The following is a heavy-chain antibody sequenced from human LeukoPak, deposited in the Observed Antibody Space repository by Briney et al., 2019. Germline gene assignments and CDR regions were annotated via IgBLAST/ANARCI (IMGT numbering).Heavy chain of an antibody. J-gene: IGHJ4*02. CDR3: AKDPLIVVVITFDY. D-gene: IGHD3-22*01. CDR1: GLTFISYG. CDR2: IRYDGSNK. Sequence: GGSLRFSWAAPGLTFISYGINWVRQATAKGLDGGAFIRYDGSNKYYADSVKGRFTISRDNSKNTLYLQMNSLRAEDTAVYYCAKDPLIVVVITFDYWGQGTLVTVSS. V-gene: IGHV3-30*02.